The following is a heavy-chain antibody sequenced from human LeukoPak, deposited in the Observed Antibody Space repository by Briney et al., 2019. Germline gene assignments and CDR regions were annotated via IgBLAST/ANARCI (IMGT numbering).Heavy chain of an antibody. CDR3: ARVEYYYYGMDV. CDR2: IYYSGST. J-gene: IGHJ6*02. V-gene: IGHV4-39*01. Sequence: PSETLSLTCTVSGGSISSSSYYWGWIRQPPGKGLEWIGSIYYSGSTYYNPSLKSRVTIFVDTSKNQFSLKLSSVTAADTAVYYCARVEYYYYGMDVWGQGTTVTVSS. CDR1: GGSISSSSYY.